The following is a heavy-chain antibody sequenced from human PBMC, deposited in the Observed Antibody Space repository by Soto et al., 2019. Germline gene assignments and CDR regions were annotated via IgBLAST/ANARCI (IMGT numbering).Heavy chain of an antibody. J-gene: IGHJ5*02. D-gene: IGHD4-17*01. CDR1: GESIATGAFY. CDR3: AREGDYRTWFEP. CDR2: IFYAGDT. Sequence: KLSETLSLTCTVSGESIATGAFYWSWIRLQSGKGPEWIGSIFYAGDTYYNPSLKSRVEISLDGSQNQFSLNLRSVTAADTAVYYCAREGDYRTWFEPWGPGTLVTVSS. V-gene: IGHV4-31*03.